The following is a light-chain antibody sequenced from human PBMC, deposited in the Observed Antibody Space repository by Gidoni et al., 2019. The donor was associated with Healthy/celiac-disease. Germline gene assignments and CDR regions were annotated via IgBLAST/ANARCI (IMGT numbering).Light chain of an antibody. CDR2: DAS. J-gene: IGKJ3*01. Sequence: EIVLTQSPATLSLSPGERATLSCRASQRVSSYLAWYQQKPGQAPRLLIYDASNRATGIPARFSGSGSGTDFTLTISSLEPEDFAVYYCQQRSNPFTFXPXTKVDIK. CDR3: QQRSNPFT. CDR1: QRVSSY. V-gene: IGKV3-11*01.